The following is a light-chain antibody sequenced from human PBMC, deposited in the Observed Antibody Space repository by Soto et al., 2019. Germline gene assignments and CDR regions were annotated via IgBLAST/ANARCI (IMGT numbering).Light chain of an antibody. CDR2: EVT. CDR1: SDIGNYSL. Sequence: QSVLAQHASVSGSPGQSVTISCSGSDIGNYSLVSWYQHLPGRAPKLLIFEVTMRPSGISDRFSGSKSASTASLTISGLQAEDEGDYYCASYAGSRTYVFGSGTKVTVL. J-gene: IGLJ1*01. CDR3: ASYAGSRTYV. V-gene: IGLV2-23*02.